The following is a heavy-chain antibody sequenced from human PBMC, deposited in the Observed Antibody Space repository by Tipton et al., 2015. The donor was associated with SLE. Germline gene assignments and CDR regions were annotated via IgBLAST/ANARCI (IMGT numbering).Heavy chain of an antibody. CDR3: ARVTVFGVAIFGYNWFDP. V-gene: IGHV4-39*01. CDR1: GGSISSSSSYY. J-gene: IGHJ5*02. CDR2: IHHSGSI. Sequence: TLSLTCAVYGGSISSSSSYYWAWIRQPPGKGLEWIGEIHHSGSIHYNPSLKSLVTMSADTSRNQVSLKLTSVTAADTAVYYCARVTVFGVAIFGYNWFDPWGQGTLVTVSS. D-gene: IGHD3-3*01.